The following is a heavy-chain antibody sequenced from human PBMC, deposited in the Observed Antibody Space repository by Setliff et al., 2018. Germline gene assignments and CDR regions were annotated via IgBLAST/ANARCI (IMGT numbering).Heavy chain of an antibody. V-gene: IGHV3-49*04. CDR2: IRSKVYGATT. J-gene: IGHJ4*02. CDR3: SRENWGEDY. Sequence: PGGSLRLSCSTSGFTFRDYAMSWVRQAPGKGLEWVGFIRSKVYGATTEYAASVKGRFTISRDDSKSIAYLHMNRLKADYTAVYFCSRENWGEDYWGQGTLVTVSS. D-gene: IGHD7-27*01. CDR1: GFTFRDYA.